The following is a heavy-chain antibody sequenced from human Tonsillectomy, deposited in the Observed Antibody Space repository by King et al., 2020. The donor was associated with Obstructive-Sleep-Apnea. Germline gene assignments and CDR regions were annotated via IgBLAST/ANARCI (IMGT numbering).Heavy chain of an antibody. Sequence: VHLVESGGGLVQPGRSLRLSCAAFGVTFDDYAMHWVRQAPGKGLGWVSWISCNSGSIDYGELVKGRFTISRAKAKNSLYLQMNSCRAEDTALYYCAKGGDSSSWSWGQGTLVTVSS. D-gene: IGHD6-13*01. V-gene: IGHV3-9*01. CDR1: GVTFDDYA. J-gene: IGHJ4*02. CDR3: AKGGDSSSWS. CDR2: ISCNSGSI.